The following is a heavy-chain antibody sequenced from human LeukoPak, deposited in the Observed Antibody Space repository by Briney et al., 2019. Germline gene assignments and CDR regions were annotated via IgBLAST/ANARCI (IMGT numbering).Heavy chain of an antibody. CDR1: SYSISSGYY. CDR2: IYHSGRT. V-gene: IGHV4-38-2*01. J-gene: IGHJ5*02. D-gene: IGHD6-13*01. CDR3: PRTTFNIAAAGTNYNWFDP. Sequence: SETLSLTCAVSSYSISSGYYWGWIRQPPGKGLEWIGRIYHSGRTYYNPSLKSRVTISVDTSKNQLSLKLSSVTAADPAVYYGPRTTFNIAAAGTNYNWFDPWGQGTLVTVSS.